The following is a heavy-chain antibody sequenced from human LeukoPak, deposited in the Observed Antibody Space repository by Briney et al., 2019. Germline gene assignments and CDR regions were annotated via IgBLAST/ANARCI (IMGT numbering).Heavy chain of an antibody. V-gene: IGHV3-7*01. CDR2: VKPDGSAK. CDR3: ARALFGVDYAFDI. Sequence: GGSLRLSCAASGFTFSSYAVSWVRQAPGKGVEWVANVKPDGSAKNHGDSVKGRFTISRDNAKNSLYLQMNSLRAEDTAVYYCARALFGVDYAFDIWGQGTMVTVSS. CDR1: GFTFSSYA. J-gene: IGHJ3*02. D-gene: IGHD3-3*01.